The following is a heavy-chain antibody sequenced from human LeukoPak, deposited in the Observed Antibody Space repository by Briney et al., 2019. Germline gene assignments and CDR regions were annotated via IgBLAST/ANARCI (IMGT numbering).Heavy chain of an antibody. V-gene: IGHV3-21*01. CDR1: GFTFSSYS. J-gene: IGHJ3*02. D-gene: IGHD3-22*01. Sequence: GGSLRLSCAASGFTFSSYSMNWVRQAPGKGLEWVSSISSSSSYIYYADSVKGRFTISRDNAKNSLYLQMNSLRAEDTAVYYCAREMGEYYYDSRAKNDAFDIWGQGTMVTVSS. CDR3: AREMGEYYYDSRAKNDAFDI. CDR2: ISSSSSYI.